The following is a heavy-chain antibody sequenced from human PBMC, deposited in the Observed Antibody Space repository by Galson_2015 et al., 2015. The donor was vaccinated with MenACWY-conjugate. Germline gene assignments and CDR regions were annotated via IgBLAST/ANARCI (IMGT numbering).Heavy chain of an antibody. V-gene: IGHV4-59*12. CDR1: GGSISSYY. CDR3: ARDRGGEYQLPPTPPDNWFDP. CDR2: IYYSGST. J-gene: IGHJ5*02. Sequence: SETLSLTCTVSGGSISSYYWSWIRQPPGKGLEWIGYIYYSGSTNYNPSLKSRVTISVDTSKNQFSLKLSSVTAADTAVYYCARDRGGEYQLPPTPPDNWFDPWGQGTLVTVSS. D-gene: IGHD2-2*01.